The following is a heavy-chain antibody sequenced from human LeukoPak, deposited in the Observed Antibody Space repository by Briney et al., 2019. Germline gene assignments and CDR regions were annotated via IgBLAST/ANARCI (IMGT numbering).Heavy chain of an antibody. CDR1: GFTFSSYA. D-gene: IGHD4-17*01. CDR3: AKDRYGDYSLLAVFDY. Sequence: GGSLRLPCAASGFTFSSYAMSWVRQAPGKGLEWVSAISGSGGSTYYADSVKGRFTISRDNSKNTLYLQMNSLRAEDTAVYYCAKDRYGDYSLLAVFDYWGQGTLVTVSS. CDR2: ISGSGGST. V-gene: IGHV3-23*01. J-gene: IGHJ4*02.